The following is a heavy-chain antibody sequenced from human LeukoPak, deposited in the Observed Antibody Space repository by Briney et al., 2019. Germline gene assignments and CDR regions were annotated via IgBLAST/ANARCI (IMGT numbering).Heavy chain of an antibody. CDR3: ARGGYNIWEYYFGY. CDR2: IDYSGNT. J-gene: IGHJ4*02. V-gene: IGHV4-59*01. Sequence: SETLSLTCTVSGGSISNYYWSWIRQPPGKGLEWIGYIDYSGNTNYNPSLKSRVTISVDTSKKQFSLKLSSVTPADTAVYYCARGGYNIWEYYFGYWGQGTLVTVSS. D-gene: IGHD5-24*01. CDR1: GGSISNYY.